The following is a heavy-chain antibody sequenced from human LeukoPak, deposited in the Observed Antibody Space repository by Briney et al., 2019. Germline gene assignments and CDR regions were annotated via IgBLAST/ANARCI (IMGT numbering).Heavy chain of an antibody. CDR3: AMADYYDSSGYLLPPRYYYYGMDV. V-gene: IGHV3-48*02. Sequence: PGGSLTLSCAASGFTFSSYSMNWVRQAPGKGLEWVSYISSSSSTIYYADSVKGRFTISRDNAKNSLYLQMNSLRDEDTAVYYCAMADYYDSSGYLLPPRYYYYGMDVWGQGTTVTVSS. CDR2: ISSSSSTI. J-gene: IGHJ6*02. D-gene: IGHD3-22*01. CDR1: GFTFSSYS.